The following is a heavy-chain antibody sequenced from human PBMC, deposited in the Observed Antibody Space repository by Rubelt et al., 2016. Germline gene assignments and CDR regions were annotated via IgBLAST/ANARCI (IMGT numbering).Heavy chain of an antibody. CDR2: FHYSGST. V-gene: IGHV4-39*01. CDR3: ARQVGMATETHCDS. D-gene: IGHD5-24*01. Sequence: QLQLQESGPGLVKPSETLSLTCTVSGGSINNGGYFWGWIRQPPGKGLEWIGSFHYSGSTYYNPSLNSRLTKLVHTAKNQFSMSMGSVTADDTAIYYCARQVGMATETHCDSWGPGILVTVSS. CDR1: GGSINNGGYF. J-gene: IGHJ4*02.